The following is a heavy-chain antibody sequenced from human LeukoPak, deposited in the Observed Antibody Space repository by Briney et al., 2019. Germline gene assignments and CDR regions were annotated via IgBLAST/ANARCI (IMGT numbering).Heavy chain of an antibody. CDR2: IRSKAKKYAT. CDR1: GHTFSGSA. J-gene: IGHJ5*02. D-gene: IGHD6-6*01. Sequence: GGSLRLSCAASGHTFSGSAMHWVRQASGKGLEWVGRIRSKAKKYATAYAASVKGRFTISRDDSKNTAYLQMNSLKTEDTAVYYCTRRSGDSSSKWFDPWGQGTLVTVSS. V-gene: IGHV3-73*01. CDR3: TRRSGDSSSKWFDP.